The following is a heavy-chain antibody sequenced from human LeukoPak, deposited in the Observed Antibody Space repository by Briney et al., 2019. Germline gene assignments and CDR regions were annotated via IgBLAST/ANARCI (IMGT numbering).Heavy chain of an antibody. CDR2: INPNSGGT. CDR1: GYTFTGYY. CDR3: ARGYGDSTWFDP. D-gene: IGHD4-17*01. J-gene: IGHJ5*02. Sequence: ASVKVSCKASGYTFTGYYIHWVRQAPGQGLEWMGWINPNSGGTNYAQKLQGRVTMTTDTSTSTAYMELRSLRSDDTAVYYCARGYGDSTWFDPWGQGTLVTVSS. V-gene: IGHV1-2*02.